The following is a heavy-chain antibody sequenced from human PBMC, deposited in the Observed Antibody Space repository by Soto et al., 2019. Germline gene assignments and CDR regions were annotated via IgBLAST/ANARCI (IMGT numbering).Heavy chain of an antibody. CDR2: ISGSGGST. D-gene: IGHD3-16*01. V-gene: IGHV3-23*01. CDR3: AKGQYDYIWGSYPYAFDI. CDR1: GFTFSSYA. Sequence: GGSLRLSCAASGFTFSSYAMSWVRQAPGKGLEWVSAISGSGGSTYYADSVKGRFTISRDNSKNTLYLQMNSLRAEDTAVYYCAKGQYDYIWGSYPYAFDIWGQGTMVTVSS. J-gene: IGHJ3*02.